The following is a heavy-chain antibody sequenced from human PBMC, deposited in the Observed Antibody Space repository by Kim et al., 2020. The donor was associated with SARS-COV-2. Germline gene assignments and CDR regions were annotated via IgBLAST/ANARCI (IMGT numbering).Heavy chain of an antibody. CDR2: INPNSGDT. D-gene: IGHD2-21*02. CDR1: GYTFTGYY. CDR3: ARHIALLHGGDWVTLKWFDP. V-gene: IGHV1-2*06. Sequence: ASVKVSCKASGYTFTGYYIHWLRQAPGQGLEWMGRINPNSGDTHYAQKFRGRVTVTRDPSISTAYMALNSLKSDDTAVYYCARHIALLHGGDWVTLKWFDPWGQGTLVTVSS. J-gene: IGHJ5*02.